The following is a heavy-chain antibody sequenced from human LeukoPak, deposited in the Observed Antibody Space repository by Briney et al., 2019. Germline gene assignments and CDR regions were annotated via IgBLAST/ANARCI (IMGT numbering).Heavy chain of an antibody. Sequence: ASVKVSCKASVYTFSSYVINWVRQAPGQGLECVGWMNPNSGNTGYAHKFQGRVTITKNTSIRTAYMELSSLRSEDTAVYYCARASIQLWPDYWGQGTLVTVSS. CDR1: VYTFSSYV. CDR2: MNPNSGNT. V-gene: IGHV1-8*03. CDR3: ARASIQLWPDY. D-gene: IGHD5-18*01. J-gene: IGHJ4*02.